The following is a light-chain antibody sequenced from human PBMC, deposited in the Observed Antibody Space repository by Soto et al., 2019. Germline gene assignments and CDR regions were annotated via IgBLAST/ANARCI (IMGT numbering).Light chain of an antibody. Sequence: EIVLTQSPGTLSLSPGERATLSCRASQSVRSGYLAWYQHKPGQAPRLLIYGASYRTTGIPDRFSGSGSGTDFTLTISRLEPEDFATYYCQQYYSFPYTFGQGTKLEIK. CDR3: QQYYSFPYT. CDR2: GAS. V-gene: IGKV3-20*01. J-gene: IGKJ2*01. CDR1: QSVRSGY.